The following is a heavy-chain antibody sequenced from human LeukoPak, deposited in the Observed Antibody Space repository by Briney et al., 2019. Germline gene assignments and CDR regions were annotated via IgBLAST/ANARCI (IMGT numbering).Heavy chain of an antibody. CDR1: GYTFTSYG. CDR3: ARISPYYYDSSGYYEDY. J-gene: IGHJ4*02. D-gene: IGHD3-22*01. Sequence: GASVKVSCKASGYTFTSYGISWVRQAPGQGLEWMGWISAYNGNTNYAQKLQCRVTMTTDTSTSTAFMELRSLRSDDTAVYYCARISPYYYDSSGYYEDYWGQGTLVTVSS. CDR2: ISAYNGNT. V-gene: IGHV1-18*01.